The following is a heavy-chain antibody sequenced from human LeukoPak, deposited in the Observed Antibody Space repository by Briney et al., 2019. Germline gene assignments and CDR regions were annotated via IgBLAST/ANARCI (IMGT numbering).Heavy chain of an antibody. CDR3: AKDQGVPDY. Sequence: PGGSLRLSCAASGFTLSSYGMSWVRQAPGKGLEWVSSISSGSTYKFYADSVKGRFTISRDNSKNTLYLQMNSLRAEDTAVYYCAKDQGVPDYWGQGTLVTVSS. V-gene: IGHV3-21*04. D-gene: IGHD3-3*01. CDR1: GFTLSSYG. J-gene: IGHJ4*02. CDR2: ISSGSTYK.